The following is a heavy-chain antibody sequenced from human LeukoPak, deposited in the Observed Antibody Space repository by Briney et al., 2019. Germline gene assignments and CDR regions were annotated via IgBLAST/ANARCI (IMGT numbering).Heavy chain of an antibody. Sequence: SETLSLTCTVSGGSISNYYWSWIRQPPGKGLEWIGYIYYSGSTNYNPPLKSRVTISVDTSKNQFSLNLSSVTAADTAMYYCARDRSPEGYYDSSHWDYYHGMDVWGQGTTVTVSS. CDR3: ARDRSPEGYYDSSHWDYYHGMDV. CDR1: GGSISNYY. D-gene: IGHD3-22*01. J-gene: IGHJ6*02. CDR2: IYYSGST. V-gene: IGHV4-59*01.